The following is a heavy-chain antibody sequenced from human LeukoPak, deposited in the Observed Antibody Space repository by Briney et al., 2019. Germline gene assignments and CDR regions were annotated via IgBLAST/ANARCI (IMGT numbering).Heavy chain of an antibody. V-gene: IGHV4-34*01. J-gene: IGHJ3*02. CDR2: INHSGST. CDR3: AREGYCSSTSCYTDAFDI. CDR1: GGSFSGYY. D-gene: IGHD2-2*01. Sequence: SETLSLTCAVYGGSFSGYYWSWIRQPPGKGLEWIGEINHSGSTNYNPSLKSRVTISVDTPKNQFSLKLSSVTAADTAVYYCAREGYCSSTSCYTDAFDIWGQGTMVTVSS.